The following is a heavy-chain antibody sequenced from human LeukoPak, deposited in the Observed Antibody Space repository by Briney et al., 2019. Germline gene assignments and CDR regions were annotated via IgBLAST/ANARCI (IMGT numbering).Heavy chain of an antibody. Sequence: GESLKISCKGSGYSFSRYWIGWVRQMPGKGLEWMGIIYPGDSDTRYSSSFQGQVTISADKSISTAYLQWSSLKASDTAMYYCARPTYCSSTSCYDYWGQGTLVTVSS. CDR2: IYPGDSDT. V-gene: IGHV5-51*01. J-gene: IGHJ4*02. D-gene: IGHD2-2*01. CDR1: GYSFSRYW. CDR3: ARPTYCSSTSCYDY.